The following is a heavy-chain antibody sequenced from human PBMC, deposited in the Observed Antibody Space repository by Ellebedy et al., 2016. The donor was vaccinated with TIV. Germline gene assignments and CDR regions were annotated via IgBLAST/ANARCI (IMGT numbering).Heavy chain of an antibody. D-gene: IGHD2-15*01. Sequence: GESLKISXSVSGLTFAFYRMTWVRQVPGKGLEWVANIEHDGRERSYAESVEGRFAISRDNARSSLFLEMSSLRVDDTAVYFCALLASATHFDVWGPGSLVTVSS. CDR1: GLTFAFYR. CDR2: IEHDGRER. CDR3: ALLASATHFDV. V-gene: IGHV3-7*01. J-gene: IGHJ4*02.